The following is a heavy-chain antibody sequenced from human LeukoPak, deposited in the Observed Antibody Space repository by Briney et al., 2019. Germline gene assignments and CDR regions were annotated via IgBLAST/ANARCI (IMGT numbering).Heavy chain of an antibody. J-gene: IGHJ6*03. CDR1: GFTFSSYG. CDR2: IWYDGINK. V-gene: IGHV3-33*01. D-gene: IGHD6-13*01. CDR3: ARVAASGRGYYYYMDV. Sequence: GGSLRLSCAASGFTFSSYGMHWVRQAPGKGLEWVAVIWYDGINKYYADSVKGRFTISRDNSKNTLYLQMNSLRAEDTAVYYCARVAASGRGYYYYMDVWGKGTTVTVSS.